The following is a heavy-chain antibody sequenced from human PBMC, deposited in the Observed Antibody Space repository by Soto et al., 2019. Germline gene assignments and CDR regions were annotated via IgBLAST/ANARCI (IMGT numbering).Heavy chain of an antibody. CDR3: ARTAYYYDSSGYLRYYYYGMDV. D-gene: IGHD3-22*01. V-gene: IGHV4-34*01. CDR2: INHSGST. J-gene: IGHJ6*02. Sequence: ETLSLTCAVYGGSFSGYYWSWIRQPPGKGLEWIGEINHSGSTNYNPSLKSRVTILVDRSKNQFSLKLSSVTAADTAVYYCARTAYYYDSSGYLRYYYYGMDVWGHGPTVTVSS. CDR1: GGSFSGYY.